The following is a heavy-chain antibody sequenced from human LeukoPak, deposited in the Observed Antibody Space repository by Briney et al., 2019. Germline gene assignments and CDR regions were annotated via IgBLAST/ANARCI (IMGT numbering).Heavy chain of an antibody. CDR1: GGSISSGDSY. J-gene: IGHJ4*03. V-gene: IGHV4-30-4*08. Sequence: PSQTLSLTCTVSGGSISSGDSYWSWIRQPPGEGLEWIGYISYSGSTYYNPSLKSRVTISVDTSKNQFSLKLSSVTAADTAVYYCARADFVGYFDYWGQGTMVTVSS. CDR3: ARADFVGYFDY. D-gene: IGHD2-15*01. CDR2: ISYSGST.